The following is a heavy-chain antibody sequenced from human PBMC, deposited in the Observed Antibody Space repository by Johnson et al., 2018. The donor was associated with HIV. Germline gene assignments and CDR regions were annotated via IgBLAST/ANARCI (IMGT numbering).Heavy chain of an antibody. Sequence: QVRLVESGGGVVQPGRSLRLSCAASGYTLSRYVLYWGRQAPGKGLEWVAFISYDGSNKYYADSVKGRFTISRDNAKNSLFLQMHSLRPEDTALYYCAKDILGGSGWHAFDIWGQGTVVSVSS. D-gene: IGHD6-25*01. CDR3: AKDILGGSGWHAFDI. V-gene: IGHV3-30*18. CDR1: GYTLSRYV. J-gene: IGHJ3*02. CDR2: ISYDGSNK.